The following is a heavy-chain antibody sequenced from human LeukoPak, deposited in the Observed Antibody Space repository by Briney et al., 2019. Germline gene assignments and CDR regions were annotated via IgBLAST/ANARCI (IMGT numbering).Heavy chain of an antibody. J-gene: IGHJ4*02. Sequence: ASVKVSCKASGYTFTSYGVTWVRQVPGQGLERMGWISAKNGNTKYEQKVQGRVTMTIDRSTDTAYMELNSLRFDDTAVYYCARAPPGYNNEWDFDYWGQGTLVTVSS. D-gene: IGHD5-24*01. CDR3: ARAPPGYNNEWDFDY. CDR1: GYTFTSYG. CDR2: ISAKNGNT. V-gene: IGHV1-18*04.